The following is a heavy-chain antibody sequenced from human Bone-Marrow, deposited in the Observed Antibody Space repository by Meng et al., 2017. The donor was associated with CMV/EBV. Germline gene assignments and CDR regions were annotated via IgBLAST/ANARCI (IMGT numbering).Heavy chain of an antibody. D-gene: IGHD2/OR15-2a*01. J-gene: IGHJ1*01. V-gene: IGHV3-7*03. CDR3: ARYNSNPSRFFQH. CDR1: GFTFGYSW. Sequence: AASGFTFGYSWMSWVRQAPGKGLEWVANIKEDGGQTYYSDSVRGRFTMSRDSAGASVFLQMNTLRADDTAVYYCARYNSNPSRFFQHWGRGTLVTVSS. CDR2: IKEDGGQT.